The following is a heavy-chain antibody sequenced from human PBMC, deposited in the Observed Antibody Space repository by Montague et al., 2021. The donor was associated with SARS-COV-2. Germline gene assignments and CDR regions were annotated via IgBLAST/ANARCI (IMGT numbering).Heavy chain of an antibody. D-gene: IGHD3-10*02. J-gene: IGHJ4*02. CDR1: GGSLSGYY. Sequence: SETLSLTCAVYGGSLSGYYWSWIRQFPGKGLEWIGEIIHTGTTKYNPSLESQVTMSIDTSKKQFSLNLTSMTAADTAAYYCTRTFDVFKHDNWGQGTLVAVSS. CDR2: IIHTGTT. V-gene: IGHV4-34*12. CDR3: TRTFDVFKHDN.